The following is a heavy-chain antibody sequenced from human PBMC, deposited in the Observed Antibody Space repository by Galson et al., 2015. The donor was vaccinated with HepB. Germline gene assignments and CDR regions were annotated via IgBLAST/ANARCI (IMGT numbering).Heavy chain of an antibody. CDR1: GFTFSNAW. CDR3: TTGLVVTAVRSYYYYGMDV. J-gene: IGHJ6*02. V-gene: IGHV3-15*01. Sequence: SLRLSCAASGFTFSNAWMSWVRQAPGKGLEWVGRIKSKTDGGTTDYAAPVKGRFTISRDDSKNTLYLQMNSLKTEDTAVYYCTTGLVVTAVRSYYYYGMDVWGQGTTVTVSS. D-gene: IGHD2-21*02. CDR2: IKSKTDGGTT.